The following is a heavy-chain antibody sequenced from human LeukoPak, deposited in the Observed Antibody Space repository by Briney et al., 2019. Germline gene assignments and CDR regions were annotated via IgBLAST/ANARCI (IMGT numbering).Heavy chain of an antibody. D-gene: IGHD6-13*01. V-gene: IGHV4-34*01. CDR3: TRADYSSSWSHYYYFMDV. J-gene: IGHJ6*03. CDR1: GGSFSGYY. CDR2: IYHSGNT. Sequence: RPSETLSLTCAVYGGSFSGYYWSWIRQPPGKGLEWIGSIYHSGNTYYNPSLKSRVTISVDTSKNQISLNLTSVTAADTAVYYCTRADYSSSWSHYYYFMDVWGRGTTVTVSS.